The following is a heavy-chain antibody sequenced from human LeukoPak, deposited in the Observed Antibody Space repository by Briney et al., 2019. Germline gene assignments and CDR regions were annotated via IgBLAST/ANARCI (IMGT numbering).Heavy chain of an antibody. V-gene: IGHV3-43*02. D-gene: IGHD2/OR15-2a*01. J-gene: IGHJ6*02. CDR3: ATWAFYHNLDV. CDR1: GFTIGPYA. CDR2: IKADGSGT. Sequence: GGSLRLSCAASGFTIGPYAMYWVRQGPGRGLEWVSVIKADGSGTFYADSVRGRFITSRDNSKNSLYLQMNSLTSEDTALYYCATWAFYHNLDVWGQGTTVIVSS.